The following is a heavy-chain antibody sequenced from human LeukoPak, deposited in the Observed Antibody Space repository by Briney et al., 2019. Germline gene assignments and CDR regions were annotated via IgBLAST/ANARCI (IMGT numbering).Heavy chain of an antibody. CDR3: ARDRDYGTFDY. CDR2: ISVSGTYI. J-gene: IGHJ4*02. CDR1: GFTFSRNG. D-gene: IGHD4-17*01. Sequence: GGSLRLSCAASGFTFSRNGMAWVRQAPGKGLEWVSSISVSGTYIYYSDSVKGRFTVSRDNAKNSLYLEMNSLRSDDTAIYYCARDRDYGTFDYWGQGTLVTVSS. V-gene: IGHV3-21*01.